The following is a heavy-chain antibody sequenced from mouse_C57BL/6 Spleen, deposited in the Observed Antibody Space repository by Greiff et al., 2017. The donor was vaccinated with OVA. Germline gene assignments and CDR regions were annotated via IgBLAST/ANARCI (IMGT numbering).Heavy chain of an antibody. J-gene: IGHJ3*01. Sequence: VQLQQSGAELVRPGASVKLSCTASGFNIKDDYMHWVKQRPEQGLEWIGWIDPENGDTEYASKFQGKATITADTSSNTAYLQLSSLTSEDTAVYYCTTWKCGSPFAYWGQGTLVTVSA. V-gene: IGHV14-4*01. D-gene: IGHD1-1*01. CDR2: IDPENGDT. CDR3: TTWKCGSPFAY. CDR1: GFNIKDDY.